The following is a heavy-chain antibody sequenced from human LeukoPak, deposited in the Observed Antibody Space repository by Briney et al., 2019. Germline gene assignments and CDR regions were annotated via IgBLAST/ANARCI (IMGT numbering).Heavy chain of an antibody. J-gene: IGHJ5*02. CDR1: GGSISSYY. CDR3: ARGIVAAAATPWFDP. Sequence: PSETLSLTCTVSGGSISSYYWSWIRQPPGKGLEWIGYIYCSGSTNYNPSLKSRVTISVDTSKNQFSLKLSSVTAADTAVYYCARGIVAAAATPWFDPWGQGTLVTVSS. CDR2: IYCSGST. V-gene: IGHV4-59*01. D-gene: IGHD6-13*01.